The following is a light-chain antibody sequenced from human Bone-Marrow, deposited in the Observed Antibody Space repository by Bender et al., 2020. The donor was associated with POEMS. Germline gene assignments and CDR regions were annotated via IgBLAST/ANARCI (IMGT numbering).Light chain of an antibody. CDR1: SRNVGSYNL. V-gene: IGLV2-23*02. J-gene: IGLJ3*02. Sequence: QSALTQPASVSGSPGQSITISCIGTSRNVGSYNLVSWYRQYPGKAPKLIIYEVDKRPSGTSDRFSGSKSGYTASLTISGLQAEDEADYHCCSYAGSNVVVFGGGTKVTVL. CDR3: CSYAGSNVVV. CDR2: EVD.